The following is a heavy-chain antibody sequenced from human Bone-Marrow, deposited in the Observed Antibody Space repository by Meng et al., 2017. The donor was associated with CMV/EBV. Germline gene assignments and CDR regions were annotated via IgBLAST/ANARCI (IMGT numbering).Heavy chain of an antibody. Sequence: QVQLVQSGAEVKKPGASVKVSCKASGYTFTSYGIRWVRQAPGQGLEWMGWIIPIFGTANYAXKFQGRXTIIADKSTNTNYXELSSLRSEDTAVYYCARGQQYMDFWGQGTLVTVSS. CDR3: ARGQQYMDF. J-gene: IGHJ4*02. CDR1: GYTFTSYG. D-gene: IGHD6-13*01. CDR2: IIPIFGTA. V-gene: IGHV1-69*06.